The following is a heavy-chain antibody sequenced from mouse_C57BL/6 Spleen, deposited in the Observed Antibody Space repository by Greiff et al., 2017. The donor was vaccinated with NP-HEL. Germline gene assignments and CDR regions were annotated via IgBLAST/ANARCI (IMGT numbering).Heavy chain of an antibody. CDR1: GYTFTSYW. CDR3: ARGAYDYGGYWYFDV. V-gene: IGHV1-55*01. Sequence: QVQLKQPGAELVKPGASVKMSCKASGYTFTSYWITWVKQRPGQGLEWIGDIYPGSGSTNYNEKFKSKATLTVDTSSSTAYMQLSSLTSEDSAVYYCARGAYDYGGYWYFDVWGTGTTVTVSS. J-gene: IGHJ1*03. D-gene: IGHD2-4*01. CDR2: IYPGSGST.